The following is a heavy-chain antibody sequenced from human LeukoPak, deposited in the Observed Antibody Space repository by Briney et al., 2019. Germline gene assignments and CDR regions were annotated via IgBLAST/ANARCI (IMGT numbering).Heavy chain of an antibody. J-gene: IGHJ6*02. CDR1: GFTFSSYW. Sequence: GGSLRLSYAASGFTFSSYWMHWVRQAPGKGLVWVSRINSDGSSTSYADSVKGRFTISRDNAKNTLYLQMNSLRAEDTAVYYCARDLGGGSSGWYGYYYGMDVWGQGTTVTVSS. CDR2: INSDGSST. D-gene: IGHD6-19*01. V-gene: IGHV3-74*01. CDR3: ARDLGGGSSGWYGYYYGMDV.